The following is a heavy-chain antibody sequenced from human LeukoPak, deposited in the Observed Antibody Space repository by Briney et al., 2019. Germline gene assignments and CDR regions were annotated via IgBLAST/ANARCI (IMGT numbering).Heavy chain of an antibody. CDR3: ARAHLWFGELLYGNAFDI. J-gene: IGHJ3*02. CDR1: GGSISSSSYY. D-gene: IGHD3-10*01. V-gene: IGHV4-39*01. CDR2: IYYSGST. Sequence: PSETLSLTCTVSGGSISSSSYYWGWIRQPPGKGLEWIGSIYYSGSTYYNPPLKSRVTISVDTSKNQFSLKLSSVTAADTAVYYCARAHLWFGELLYGNAFDIWGQGTMVTVSS.